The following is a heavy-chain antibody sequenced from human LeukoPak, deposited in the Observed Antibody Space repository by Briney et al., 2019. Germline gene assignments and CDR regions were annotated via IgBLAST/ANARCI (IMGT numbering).Heavy chain of an antibody. CDR2: ISWNSGSI. V-gene: IGHV3-9*01. Sequence: GRSLRLSCEASGFTFDDYAMHWVRQAPGKGLEWVSGISWNSGSIGYADSVKGRFTISRDNAKNSLYLQMNSLRAEDTALYYCAKGRSSSWSYYFDYWGQGTLVTVSS. D-gene: IGHD6-13*01. CDR3: AKGRSSSWSYYFDY. J-gene: IGHJ4*02. CDR1: GFTFDDYA.